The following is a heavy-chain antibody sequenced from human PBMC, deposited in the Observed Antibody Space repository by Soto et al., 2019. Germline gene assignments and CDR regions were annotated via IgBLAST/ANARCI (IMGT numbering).Heavy chain of an antibody. V-gene: IGHV1-18*01. CDR2: ISAYNGNT. Sequence: QVQLVQSGAEVKKPGASVKVSCKASGYTFTSYGISWVRQAPGQGLEWMGWISAYNGNTNYAQKLQGRVTITTDTSTSTAYMELRSLRSDDTAVYYCARERYIVVVPAAPIYYYYGMDVWGPGTTVTVSS. D-gene: IGHD2-2*01. CDR3: ARERYIVVVPAAPIYYYYGMDV. J-gene: IGHJ6*02. CDR1: GYTFTSYG.